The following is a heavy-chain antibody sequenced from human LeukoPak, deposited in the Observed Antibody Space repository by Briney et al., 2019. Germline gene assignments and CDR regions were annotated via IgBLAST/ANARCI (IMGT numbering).Heavy chain of an antibody. V-gene: IGHV1-46*01. CDR3: ARTPITIFGVGHSYYYYMDV. D-gene: IGHD3-3*01. CDR1: GYTFTSYY. J-gene: IGHJ6*03. CDR2: INPSGGST. Sequence: ASVKVSCKASGYTFTSYYMHWVRQAPGQGLEWMGIINPSGGSTSYAQKFQGRVTMTRDTSTSTVYMELSSLRSDDTAVYYCARTPITIFGVGHSYYYYMDVWGKGTTVTVSS.